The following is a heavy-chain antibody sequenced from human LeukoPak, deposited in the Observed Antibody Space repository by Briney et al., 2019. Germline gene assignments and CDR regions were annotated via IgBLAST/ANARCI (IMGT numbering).Heavy chain of an antibody. D-gene: IGHD3-22*01. J-gene: IGHJ4*02. CDR1: GFTVSSNY. Sequence: GGSLRLSCAASGFTVSSNYMSWVRRAPGRGLEGVSVIYSGGSTYYSDSVKGRFTISRDNSKNTLYLQMNSLRAEDTAVYYCATRRGRSSGYYPPSYWGQGTLVTVSS. V-gene: IGHV3-53*01. CDR3: ATRRGRSSGYYPPSY. CDR2: IYSGGST.